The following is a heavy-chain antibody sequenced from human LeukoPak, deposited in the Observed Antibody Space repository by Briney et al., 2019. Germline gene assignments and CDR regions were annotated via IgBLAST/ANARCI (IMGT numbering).Heavy chain of an antibody. CDR3: ARVKGSVTSYWYFDL. D-gene: IGHD4-17*01. V-gene: IGHV3-7*02. CDR2: IKGDGSEK. J-gene: IGHJ2*01. Sequence: GGSLGLSCAASGFIFSNYWMGWVRQAPGKGLEWVANIKGDGSEKVYVDSVTGRFTISRDNAKKSLYLQMNTLRVEDTAVYYCARVKGSVTSYWYFDLWGRGTLLTVSS. CDR1: GFIFSNYW.